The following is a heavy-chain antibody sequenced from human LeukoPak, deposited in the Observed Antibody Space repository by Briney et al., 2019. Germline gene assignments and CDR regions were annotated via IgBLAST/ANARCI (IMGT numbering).Heavy chain of an antibody. Sequence: PGGSLRLSCVACGFTFISCGMHWVRQAPGKGLEWVAVIWYDGSNKYYADSVKGRFTISRDNSKNTLYLQMNSLRAEDTAVYYCASFISYDSSGPTPYDAFDIWGQGTMVTVSS. CDR3: ASFISYDSSGPTPYDAFDI. J-gene: IGHJ3*02. V-gene: IGHV3-33*08. CDR2: IWYDGSNK. CDR1: GFTFISCG. D-gene: IGHD3-22*01.